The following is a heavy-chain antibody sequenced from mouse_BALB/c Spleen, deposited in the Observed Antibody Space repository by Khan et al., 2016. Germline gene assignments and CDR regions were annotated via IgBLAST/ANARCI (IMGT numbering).Heavy chain of an antibody. CDR2: INTETGEP. Sequence: QIQLVQSGPELKKPGETVKISCKASGYTFTDYSMHWVKQAPGKGLKWMGWINTETGEPTYADDFKGRFAFSLETSASTAYLQINNLKNEDTATYCCARRDYDEGPWFAYWGQGTLVTVSA. CDR1: GYTFTDYS. D-gene: IGHD2-4*01. V-gene: IGHV9-2-1*01. J-gene: IGHJ3*01. CDR3: ARRDYDEGPWFAY.